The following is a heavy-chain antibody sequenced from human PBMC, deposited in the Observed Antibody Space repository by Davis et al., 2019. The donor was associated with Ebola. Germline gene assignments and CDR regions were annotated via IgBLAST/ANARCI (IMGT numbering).Heavy chain of an antibody. D-gene: IGHD5-24*01. J-gene: IGHJ4*02. CDR3: ARDRWLRTYYFDY. CDR2: IKQDGSEK. V-gene: IGHV3-7*03. CDR1: GFTFSSYW. Sequence: PGGSLRLSCAASGFTFSSYWMSWVRQAPGKGLEWVANIKQDGSEKYYVDSVKGRFTISRDNAKNSLYLQMNSLRAEDTAVYYCARDRWLRTYYFDYWGQGTLVTVSS.